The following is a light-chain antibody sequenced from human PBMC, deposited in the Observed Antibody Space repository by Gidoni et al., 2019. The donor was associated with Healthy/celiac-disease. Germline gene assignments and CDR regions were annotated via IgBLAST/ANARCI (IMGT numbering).Light chain of an antibody. J-gene: IGKJ1*01. V-gene: IGKV3-20*01. CDR2: GAS. CDR1: QSVTSTY. CDR3: QQYGSSPFWT. Sequence: EIVLTRSPGTLSLSPGERATLSCRASQSVTSTYLAWYQQKPGQAPRLLIYGASNRATGIPDRFSGSGSGTDFTLTITRLEPEDFAVYYCQQYGSSPFWTFGQGTKVEIK.